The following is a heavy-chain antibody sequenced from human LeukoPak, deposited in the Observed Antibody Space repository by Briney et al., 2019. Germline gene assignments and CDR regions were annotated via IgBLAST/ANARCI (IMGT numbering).Heavy chain of an antibody. CDR1: GGSFSGHY. D-gene: IGHD3-22*01. CDR2: IYYSGST. V-gene: IGHV4-34*01. Sequence: PSETLSLTCAVYGGSFSGHYWSWIRQPPGKGLEWIGSIYYSGSTYYNPSLKSRVTISVDTSKNQFSLKLSSVTAADTAVYYCARAVKGDYDSSGYHFDYWGQGTLVTVSS. J-gene: IGHJ4*02. CDR3: ARAVKGDYDSSGYHFDY.